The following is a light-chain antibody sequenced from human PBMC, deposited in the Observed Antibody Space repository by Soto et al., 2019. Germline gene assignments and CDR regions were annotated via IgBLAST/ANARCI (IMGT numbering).Light chain of an antibody. CDR3: CSYAGSNNFYV. CDR2: EVN. J-gene: IGLJ1*01. V-gene: IGLV2-8*01. Sequence: SALTQPPSASGSPGQSVTISCTGTSSDVGGYNFVSWYQQHPGKAPKLMIYEVNKRPSGVPDRFSGSKSGNTASLTVSGLHDEDEADYYCCSYAGSNNFYVFGSGTKLTVL. CDR1: SSDVGGYNF.